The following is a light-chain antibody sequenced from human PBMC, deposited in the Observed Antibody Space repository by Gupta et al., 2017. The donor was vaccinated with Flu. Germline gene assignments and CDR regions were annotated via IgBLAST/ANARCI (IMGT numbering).Light chain of an antibody. J-gene: IGLJ1*01. V-gene: IGLV2-11*01. CDR3: CSVVATYTWV. CDR2: DVT. Sequence: QSALTQPRPVSGSPGQSITISCTGTSSAVGGFNYVSWYQQHPGKVPKLMIYDVTKRPPGVPDRFSGSKSGNTASLTISGLQPDDEGDYYCCSVVATYTWVFGTGTRVTVL. CDR1: SSAVGGFNY.